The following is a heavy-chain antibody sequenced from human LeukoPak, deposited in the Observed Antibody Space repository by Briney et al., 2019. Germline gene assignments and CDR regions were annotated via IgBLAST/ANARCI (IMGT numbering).Heavy chain of an antibody. D-gene: IGHD3-10*01. CDR2: ISSGSSYI. Sequence: GGSLRLSCAASGFTFSSYSMNWDRQAPGKGLEWVSSISSGSSYIYYADSVKGRFTISRDNTKNSLYLQMNSLRAGDTAVYYCARDQPHYYGSGSYSLWGQGTLVTVSS. V-gene: IGHV3-21*01. CDR3: ARDQPHYYGSGSYSL. CDR1: GFTFSSYS. J-gene: IGHJ4*02.